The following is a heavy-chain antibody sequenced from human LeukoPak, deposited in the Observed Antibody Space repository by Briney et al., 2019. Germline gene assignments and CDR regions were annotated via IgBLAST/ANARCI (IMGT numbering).Heavy chain of an antibody. V-gene: IGHV4-4*02. CDR3: AREGGCTTGSCYYFDS. CDR2: LYGSGNI. J-gene: IGHJ4*02. Sequence: SGTLSLTCAVSGGSISSNNWWSWVRQPPGKGLEWLGRLYGSGNINYNPSLQSRLTMSLDTSKNRFSLQLSSVTAADTAVYFCAREGGCTTGSCYYFDSWGLGTLVTVSS. D-gene: IGHD2-8*01. CDR1: GGSISSNNW.